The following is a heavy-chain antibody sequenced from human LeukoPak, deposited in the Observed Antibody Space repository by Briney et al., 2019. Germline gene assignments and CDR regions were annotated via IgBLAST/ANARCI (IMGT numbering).Heavy chain of an antibody. Sequence: SETLSLTCAVYGGSFSGYYWSWIRQPPGKGLEWIGEINHSGSTNYNPSLKSRVTISVDTSKNQFSLKLTSVTAADTAVYYCAMGSEIYYTFDTWGQGTLVTVSS. CDR1: GGSFSGYY. D-gene: IGHD3-10*01. CDR2: INHSGST. J-gene: IGHJ4*02. CDR3: AMGSEIYYTFDT. V-gene: IGHV4-34*01.